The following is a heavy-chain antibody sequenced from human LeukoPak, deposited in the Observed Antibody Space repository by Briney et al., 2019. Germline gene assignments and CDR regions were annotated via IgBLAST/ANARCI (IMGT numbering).Heavy chain of an antibody. CDR1: GYTFTGYY. CDR2: INPNSGGT. D-gene: IGHD3-9*01. J-gene: IGHJ6*03. CDR3: ARGDFDWPDYYYYYMDV. Sequence: GASVKLSCKASGYTFTGYYMHWVRQAPGHGLEWMGWINPNSGGTNYAQKFQGRVTMTRDTSISTAYMELSRLRSDDTAVYYCARGDFDWPDYYYYYMDVWGKGTTVTVSS. V-gene: IGHV1-2*02.